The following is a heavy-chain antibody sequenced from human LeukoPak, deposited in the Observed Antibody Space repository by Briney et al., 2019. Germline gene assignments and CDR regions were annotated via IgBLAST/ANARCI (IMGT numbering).Heavy chain of an antibody. CDR3: AKAVGQWSFDL. J-gene: IGHJ2*01. V-gene: IGHV3-23*01. CDR2: ISGSGDGT. Sequence: GGSLRLSCAASGFMFSTNDMSWVRQAPGKGLEWVSAISGSGDGTTYDDSVKGRFTISRDNSKNTLYLQMNSLRAEDTAVYCCAKAVGQWSFDLWGRGALVTVSS. CDR1: GFMFSTND.